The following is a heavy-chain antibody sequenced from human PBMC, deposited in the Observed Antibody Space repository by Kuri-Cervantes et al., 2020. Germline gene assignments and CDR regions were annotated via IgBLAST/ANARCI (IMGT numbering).Heavy chain of an antibody. Sequence: GESLKISCAASGFTFSSYGMHWVRQAPGKGLEWMAVISYDGSNKYYADSVKGRFTISRDNSKNTLYLQMNSLRAEDTAVYYCAKGARAVAGMYYFDYWGQGTLVTVSS. V-gene: IGHV3-30*18. CDR1: GFTFSSYG. CDR2: ISYDGSNK. D-gene: IGHD6-19*01. J-gene: IGHJ4*02. CDR3: AKGARAVAGMYYFDY.